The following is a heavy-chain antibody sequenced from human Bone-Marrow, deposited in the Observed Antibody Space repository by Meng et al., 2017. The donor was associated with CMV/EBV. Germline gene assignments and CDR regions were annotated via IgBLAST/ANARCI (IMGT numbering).Heavy chain of an antibody. D-gene: IGHD3-22*01. Sequence: GESLKISCAASGFTFSSYGMHWVRQAPGKGLEWVAFIRYDGSNKYYADSVKGRFTISRDNSKNTLYLQMNSLRAEDTAVYYCARSTRYYYDSSGYSKALFDYWGQGTLVTVSS. V-gene: IGHV3-30*02. CDR3: ARSTRYYYDSSGYSKALFDY. CDR2: IRYDGSNK. J-gene: IGHJ4*02. CDR1: GFTFSSYG.